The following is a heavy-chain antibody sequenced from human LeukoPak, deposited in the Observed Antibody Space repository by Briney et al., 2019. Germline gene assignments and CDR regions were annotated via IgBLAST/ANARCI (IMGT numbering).Heavy chain of an antibody. CDR1: GFTFSSYA. CDR2: ISYDGSNK. CDR3: ARDRMDSSGYYRSPDDY. J-gene: IGHJ4*02. Sequence: GGSLRLSCAASGFTFSSYAMHWVRQAPGKGLEWVAVISYDGSNKYYADSVKGRFTISRDNSKNTLSLQMNSLRAEDTAVYYCARDRMDSSGYYRSPDDYWGQGTLVTVSS. D-gene: IGHD3-22*01. V-gene: IGHV3-30-3*01.